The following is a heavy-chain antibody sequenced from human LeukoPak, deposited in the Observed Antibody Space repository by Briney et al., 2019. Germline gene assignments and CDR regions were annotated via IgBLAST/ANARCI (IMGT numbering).Heavy chain of an antibody. Sequence: PSETLSLTCTVSGGSISNSNYYWVWIRQPPGKGLEWIGSIYYSGSTYYNPSLKSRVTISVDTSKNQFSLKLSSVAAADTAVYYCARRARYCNGDSCYSTAFDVWGQGTMVTVSS. CDR1: GGSISNSNYY. V-gene: IGHV4-39*07. CDR2: IYYSGST. CDR3: ARRARYCNGDSCYSTAFDV. J-gene: IGHJ3*01. D-gene: IGHD2-15*01.